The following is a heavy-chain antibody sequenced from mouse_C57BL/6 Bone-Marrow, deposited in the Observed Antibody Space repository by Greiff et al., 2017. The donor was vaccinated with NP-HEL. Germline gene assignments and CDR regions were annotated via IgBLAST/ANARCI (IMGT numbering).Heavy chain of an antibody. CDR2: IYPGNSDI. D-gene: IGHD2-5*01. V-gene: IGHV1-5*01. CDR1: GYTFTSYW. J-gene: IGHJ1*03. Sequence: EVQLQQSGTVLARPGASVKLSCKTSGYTFTSYWMHWVKQRPGQGLEWIGAIYPGNSDISYNQKFKGKAKLTAVTSASTAYMELSSLTTEDSAVYYCTRDSNWWYFDVWGTGTTVTVSA. CDR3: TRDSNWWYFDV.